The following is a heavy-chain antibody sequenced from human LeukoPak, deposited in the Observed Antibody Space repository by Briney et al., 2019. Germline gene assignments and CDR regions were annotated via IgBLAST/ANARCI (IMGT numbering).Heavy chain of an antibody. CDR3: ARALPYSSSWYDSGFNTYYFDY. CDR1: GYTFTSYD. J-gene: IGHJ4*02. CDR2: MNPNSGNT. Sequence: ASVKVSCKASGYTFTSYDMNWVRQATGQGLEWVGWMNPNSGNTDYAQKFQGRVTMTRNTSLSTAYMELSSLRSEDTAVYYCARALPYSSSWYDSGFNTYYFDYWGQGTLVTVSS. D-gene: IGHD6-13*01. V-gene: IGHV1-8*01.